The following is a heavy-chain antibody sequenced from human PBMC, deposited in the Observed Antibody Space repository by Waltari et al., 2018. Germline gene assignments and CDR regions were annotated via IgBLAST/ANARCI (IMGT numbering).Heavy chain of an antibody. Sequence: QVQLQESGPGLVKPSETLSLTCTVSGDSISPYYWSWIRQPPGKGLEWIGYIYYTESTNYNPSLKSRVTMSVDTSKNQFSLNLSSVNVADTAVYYCARQSTVYYYGMDVWGQGTTVTVSS. CDR3: ARQSTVYYYGMDV. CDR2: IYYTEST. J-gene: IGHJ6*02. D-gene: IGHD3-10*01. CDR1: GDSISPYY. V-gene: IGHV4-59*08.